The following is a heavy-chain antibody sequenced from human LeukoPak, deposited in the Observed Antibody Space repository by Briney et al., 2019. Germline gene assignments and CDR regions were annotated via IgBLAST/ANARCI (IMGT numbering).Heavy chain of an antibody. Sequence: GGSLRLSCAASGFTFSSYGMHWDRQAPGKGLEGKEVIWYDGSNKYYADSVKGRFTISRDNSKNTLYLQMNSLRAEDTAVYYCAKGPAVIISYYFDYWGQGTLVTVSS. CDR2: IWYDGSNK. CDR1: GFTFSSYG. D-gene: IGHD3-16*02. J-gene: IGHJ4*02. CDR3: AKGPAVIISYYFDY. V-gene: IGHV3-33*06.